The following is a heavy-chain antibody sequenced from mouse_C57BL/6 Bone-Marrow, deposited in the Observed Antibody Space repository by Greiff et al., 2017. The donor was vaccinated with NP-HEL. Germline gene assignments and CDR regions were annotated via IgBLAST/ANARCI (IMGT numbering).Heavy chain of an antibody. D-gene: IGHD1-1*01. CDR1: GYTFTDYE. CDR3: TRRVGSSYAAMDY. CDR2: IDPETGGT. Sequence: QVQLQQSGAELVRPGASVTLSCKASGYTFTDYEMHWVKQTPVHGLEWIGAIDPETGGTAYNQKFKGKAILTADKSSSTAYMELRSLTSEDSAVYYCTRRVGSSYAAMDYWGQGTSVTVSS. V-gene: IGHV1-15*01. J-gene: IGHJ4*01.